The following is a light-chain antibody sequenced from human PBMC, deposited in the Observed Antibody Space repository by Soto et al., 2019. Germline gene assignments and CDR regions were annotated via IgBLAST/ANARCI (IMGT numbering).Light chain of an antibody. Sequence: DIQMTQSPSAKSASVGDRVTITCRASQGISKYLAWFQQKPGKVPKRLIYAASSLQSGVPARFSGSASGTELTLTISSQQPEDFGTYYCLQHTSYPWTFGQGTKVDIK. CDR3: LQHTSYPWT. V-gene: IGKV1-17*03. J-gene: IGKJ1*01. CDR1: QGISKY. CDR2: AAS.